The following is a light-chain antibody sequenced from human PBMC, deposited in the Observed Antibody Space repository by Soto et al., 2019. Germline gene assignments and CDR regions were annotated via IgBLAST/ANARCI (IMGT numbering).Light chain of an antibody. Sequence: QSVLTQPPSASGTPGQRVTISCSGSSSNIGSNTVNWYQQLPRTAPKLLIYTNNQGPSGVPDRFSGSKSGTTASLAISGLQSEDEADYYCAAWDDSLNGVVFGGRTKRTVL. CDR3: AAWDDSLNGVV. J-gene: IGLJ2*01. CDR1: SSNIGSNT. CDR2: TNN. V-gene: IGLV1-44*01.